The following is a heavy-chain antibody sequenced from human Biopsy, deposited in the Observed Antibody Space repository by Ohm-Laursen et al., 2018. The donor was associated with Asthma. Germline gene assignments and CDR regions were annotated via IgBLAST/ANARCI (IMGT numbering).Heavy chain of an antibody. D-gene: IGHD1-1*01. J-gene: IGHJ3*02. CDR1: GFTFSTYG. CDR3: VRDGTDDAFDI. Sequence: SLRLSCAAPGFTFSTYGMHWVRQAPGKGLEWVAFIAWDGINSYYADSVKGRFTISRDNSRNTLYLQKNSLRADDTAVYYCVRDGTDDAFDIWGQGTMVSVSS. CDR2: IAWDGINS. V-gene: IGHV3-30*03.